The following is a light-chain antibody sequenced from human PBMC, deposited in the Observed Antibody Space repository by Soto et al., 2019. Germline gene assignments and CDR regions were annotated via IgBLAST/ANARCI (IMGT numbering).Light chain of an antibody. CDR3: HQYGTSPFT. CDR2: GAS. CDR1: ETVGRAY. Sequence: IMLTQSPGTVSLSPGETVTLSCRASETVGRAYFAWYQQRPGQTPRLLLYGASNRAADIPDRFSGSGSGADFTLTISRLEPEDIAVYYCHQYGTSPFTFGQGTNVEIK. V-gene: IGKV3-20*01. J-gene: IGKJ2*01.